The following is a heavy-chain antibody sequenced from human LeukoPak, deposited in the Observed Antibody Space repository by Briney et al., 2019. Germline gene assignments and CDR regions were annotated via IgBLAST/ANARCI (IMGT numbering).Heavy chain of an antibody. CDR1: GFSFSSYS. CDR3: ARAHNWKYGSFDF. J-gene: IGHJ4*02. V-gene: IGHV3-21*01. Sequence: GGSLRLSCAASGFSFSSYSMNWVRQAPGKGLEWVSCISSSSSYIYYADSVKGRFTISRDNAKNSLYLQMNSLRAEDTAVYYCARAHNWKYGSFDFWGQGTLVTVSS. D-gene: IGHD1-7*01. CDR2: ISSSSSYI.